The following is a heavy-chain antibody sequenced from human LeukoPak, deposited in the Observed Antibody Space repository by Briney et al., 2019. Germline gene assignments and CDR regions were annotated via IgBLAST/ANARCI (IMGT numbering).Heavy chain of an antibody. D-gene: IGHD2-2*01. Sequence: SETLSLTCTVSGGSISSDDYWWGWIRQPPGMGLEWIGTIFYSGTTYYNPSLKSRVTISVETSKNQFSLKLISVTAADTAVYYCAILHRSSITGGFDYWGQGTLVTVSS. V-gene: IGHV4-39*01. J-gene: IGHJ4*02. CDR1: GGSISSDDYW. CDR2: IFYSGTT. CDR3: AILHRSSITGGFDY.